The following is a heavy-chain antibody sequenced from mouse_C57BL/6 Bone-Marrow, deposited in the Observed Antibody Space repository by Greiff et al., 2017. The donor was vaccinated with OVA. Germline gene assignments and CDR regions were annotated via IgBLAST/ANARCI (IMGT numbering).Heavy chain of an antibody. CDR3: ARYGILTGVYAMDY. CDR1: GYAFTNYL. D-gene: IGHD4-1*01. Sequence: QVQLQQSGAELVRPGTSVKVSCKASGYAFTNYLIEWVKQRPGQGLEWIGVINPGSGGTNYNEKFKGKATLTADKSSSTAYMQLSSLTSEDSAVYFCARYGILTGVYAMDYWGQGTSVTVSS. J-gene: IGHJ4*01. CDR2: INPGSGGT. V-gene: IGHV1-54*01.